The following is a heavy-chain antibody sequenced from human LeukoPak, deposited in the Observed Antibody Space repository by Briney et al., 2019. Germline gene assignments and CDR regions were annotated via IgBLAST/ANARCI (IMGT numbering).Heavy chain of an antibody. D-gene: IGHD4-11*01. Sequence: PSETLSLTCAVYGGSFSGYYWSWIRQPPGKGLEWIGEINHSGSTNYNPSLKSRVTISVDTSKNQFSLKLSSVTAADTAVYYCARGRWNYSNRPSDYWGQGTLVTVSS. CDR3: ARGRWNYSNRPSDY. CDR2: INHSGST. CDR1: GGSFSGYY. V-gene: IGHV4-34*01. J-gene: IGHJ4*02.